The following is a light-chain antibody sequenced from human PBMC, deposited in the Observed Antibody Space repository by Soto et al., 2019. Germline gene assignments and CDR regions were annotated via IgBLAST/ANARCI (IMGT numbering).Light chain of an antibody. J-gene: IGKJ3*01. Sequence: EIVLTQSPGTLSLSPGERATLSCRASQSVGSTYFAWYQQKPGQAPKLLIYGVSSRATGIPDRFSGSGSGTAFNLTISRLEPEDFAVYYCQQSGTSPLTFGPGTKVDI. CDR1: QSVGSTY. CDR2: GVS. V-gene: IGKV3-20*01. CDR3: QQSGTSPLT.